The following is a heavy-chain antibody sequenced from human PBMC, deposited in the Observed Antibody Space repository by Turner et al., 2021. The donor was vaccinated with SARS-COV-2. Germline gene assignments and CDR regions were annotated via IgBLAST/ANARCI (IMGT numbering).Heavy chain of an antibody. D-gene: IGHD5-12*01. J-gene: IGHJ6*02. V-gene: IGHV3-7*03. CDR3: ARSSVDSGYEDDYYYYYGMDV. Sequence: EVQLVESGGGLVQPGGSLRRSCAASGFTFSNYWMSWVRQAPGKGLEWVANIKEDGSEKYYVDSVKGRFTISRDNAKNSLYLQMNSLRAEDTAVYYCARSSVDSGYEDDYYYYYGMDVWGQGTTVTVSS. CDR1: GFTFSNYW. CDR2: IKEDGSEK.